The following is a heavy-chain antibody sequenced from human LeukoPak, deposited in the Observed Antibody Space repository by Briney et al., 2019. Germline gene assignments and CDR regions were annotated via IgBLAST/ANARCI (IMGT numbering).Heavy chain of an antibody. CDR3: ARDRMATLWYYYMDV. J-gene: IGHJ6*03. CDR1: GGSISSGSYY. Sequence: PSETLSLTCTVSGGSISSGSYYWSWIRQPAGKGLEWIGRIYTSGSTNYNPSLKSRVTISVDTSKNQFSLKLSPVTAAATAVYYCARDRMATLWYYYMDVWGKGTTVTVSS. D-gene: IGHD5-24*01. V-gene: IGHV4-61*02. CDR2: IYTSGST.